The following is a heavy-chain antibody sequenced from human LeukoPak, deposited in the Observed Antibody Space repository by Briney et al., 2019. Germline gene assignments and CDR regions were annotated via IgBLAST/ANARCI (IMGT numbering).Heavy chain of an antibody. CDR2: IIPIFGTA. CDR1: GGTFSIYA. CDR3: ARERDSSSWYSFDY. D-gene: IGHD6-13*01. J-gene: IGHJ4*02. V-gene: IGHV1-69*01. Sequence: GSSVKVSCKASGGTFSIYAISWVRQAPGQGLGWMGGIIPIFGTANYAQKFQGRVTITADESTSTAYMELSSLRSEDTAVYYCARERDSSSWYSFDYWGQGTLVTVSS.